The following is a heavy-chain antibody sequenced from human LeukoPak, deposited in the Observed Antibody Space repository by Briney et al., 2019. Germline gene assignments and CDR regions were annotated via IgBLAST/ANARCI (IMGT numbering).Heavy chain of an antibody. V-gene: IGHV3-23*01. CDR2: ISGADPGT. Sequence: GGSLRLSCAASGFTFNINAMTWVRQAPEKGLECISAISGADPGTFYADSVKGRFTISRDNSRNTLYLQMNSLRAEDSAVYYCAKGQAGSCSGSRCYHSDFWGQGSLVTVSS. CDR1: GFTFNINA. CDR3: AKGQAGSCSGSRCYHSDF. D-gene: IGHD2-2*01. J-gene: IGHJ4*02.